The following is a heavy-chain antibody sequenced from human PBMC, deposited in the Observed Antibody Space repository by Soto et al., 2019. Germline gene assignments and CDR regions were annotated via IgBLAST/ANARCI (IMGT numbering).Heavy chain of an antibody. J-gene: IGHJ5*02. Sequence: GSLRLSCTVSGGSISSSSYYWGWIRQPPGKGLEWIGSIYYSGSTYYNPSLKSRVTISVDTSKNQFSLKLSSVTAADTAVYYCARPKSSWYWWFDPWGQGTLVTVSS. CDR1: GGSISSSSYY. D-gene: IGHD6-13*01. CDR2: IYYSGST. V-gene: IGHV4-39*01. CDR3: ARPKSSWYWWFDP.